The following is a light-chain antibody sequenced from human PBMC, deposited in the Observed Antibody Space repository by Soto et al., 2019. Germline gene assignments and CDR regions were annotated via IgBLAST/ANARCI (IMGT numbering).Light chain of an antibody. CDR1: HSISRW. CDR3: QQYHSYWT. Sequence: IPMTHAPSTLSASLGDRVTIPFRASHSISRWLAWYQQKPGKAPKLLIYDASSLDSGVPSRFSGSGSGTEFTLTISSLQPDDFATFYCQQYHSYWTFGQGTKV. V-gene: IGKV1-5*01. J-gene: IGKJ1*01. CDR2: DAS.